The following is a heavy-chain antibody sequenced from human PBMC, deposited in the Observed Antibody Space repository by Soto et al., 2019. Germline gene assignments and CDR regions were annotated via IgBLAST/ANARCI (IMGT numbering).Heavy chain of an antibody. CDR2: ISGSGGNT. D-gene: IGHD3-16*01. Sequence: GAARRLSWAGSGVTFSTYAMSLVRQPPEKRLEWVSAISGSGGNTFYADSVKGRFTISRDTSINTLYLQINSLRTEATAGYYCADVMRWGLFGAYDFWGKGTMVTVSS. J-gene: IGHJ6*03. CDR1: GVTFSTYA. CDR3: ADVMRWGLFGAYDF. V-gene: IGHV3-23*01.